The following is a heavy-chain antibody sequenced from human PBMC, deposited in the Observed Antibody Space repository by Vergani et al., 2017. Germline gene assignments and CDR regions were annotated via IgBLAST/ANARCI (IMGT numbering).Heavy chain of an antibody. Sequence: QVQLVQSGAEVKKPGASVKVSCKVSGYTLTELSMHWVRQDPGKGLEWMGGFDPEDGETIYAQKFQGRVTMTEVTSTDTAYMELISLRSEDTAVYYCATAIGQQLVNYYDGMDVWGQGTTVTVSS. V-gene: IGHV1-24*01. CDR2: FDPEDGET. J-gene: IGHJ6*02. CDR1: GYTLTELS. CDR3: ATAIGQQLVNYYDGMDV. D-gene: IGHD6-13*01.